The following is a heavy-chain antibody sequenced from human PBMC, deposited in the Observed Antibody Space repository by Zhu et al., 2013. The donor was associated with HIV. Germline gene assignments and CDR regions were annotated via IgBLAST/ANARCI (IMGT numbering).Heavy chain of an antibody. CDR3: ARDSWGDIVVVPDVYYYYGMDV. CDR2: IIPIFGTA. CDR1: GGTFSSYA. V-gene: IGHV1-69*01. Sequence: QVQLVQSGAEVKKPGSSVKVSCKASGGTFSSYAISWVRQAPGQGLEWMGGIIPIFGTANYAQKFQGRVTITADESTSTAYMELSSLRSEDTAVYYCARDSWGDIVVVPDVYYYYGMDVWGQGTTVTVSS. D-gene: IGHD2-2*01. J-gene: IGHJ6*02.